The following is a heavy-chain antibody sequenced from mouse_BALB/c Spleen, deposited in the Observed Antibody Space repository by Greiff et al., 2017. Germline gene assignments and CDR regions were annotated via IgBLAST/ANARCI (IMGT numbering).Heavy chain of an antibody. Sequence: QVQLQQSGPGLVQPSQSLSITCTVSGFSLTSYGVHWVRQSPGKGLEWLGVIWSGGSTDYNAAFISRLSISKDNSKSQVFFKMNSLQANDTAIYYCASYYDYPFAYWGQGTLVTVSA. CDR2: IWSGGST. D-gene: IGHD2-4*01. CDR3: ASYYDYPFAY. V-gene: IGHV2-2*02. CDR1: GFSLTSYG. J-gene: IGHJ3*01.